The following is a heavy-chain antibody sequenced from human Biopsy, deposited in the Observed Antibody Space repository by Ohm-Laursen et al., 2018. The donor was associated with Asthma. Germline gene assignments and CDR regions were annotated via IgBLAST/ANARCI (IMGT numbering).Heavy chain of an antibody. CDR3: GRDMGGFGSGWFPVEF. Sequence: SLRLSCAASGFMFRSFGMHWVRQAPGKGLDWVSGINWNGGSTGYADSVKGRFTISRDNAKNSLYLQMNSLRAEDTALYHCGRDMGGFGSGWFPVEFWGQGTLVIVSS. D-gene: IGHD6-19*01. J-gene: IGHJ4*02. V-gene: IGHV3-20*01. CDR1: GFMFRSFG. CDR2: INWNGGST.